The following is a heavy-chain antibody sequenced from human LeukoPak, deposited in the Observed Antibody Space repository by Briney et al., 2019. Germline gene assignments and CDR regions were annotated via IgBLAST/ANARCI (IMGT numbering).Heavy chain of an antibody. V-gene: IGHV3-23*01. CDR1: GFTFSSYA. CDR3: AKEKREGAAALLYNYYYRDV. Sequence: GGSLRLSCAASGFTFSSYAMSWVRQAPGKGLEWVSAISGSGGSTYYADSVKGRFTISRDNSKNTLYLQMNSLRAEDTAVYYWAKEKREGAAALLYNYYYRDVWGKGTTVTVP. J-gene: IGHJ6*03. D-gene: IGHD6-13*01. CDR2: ISGSGGST.